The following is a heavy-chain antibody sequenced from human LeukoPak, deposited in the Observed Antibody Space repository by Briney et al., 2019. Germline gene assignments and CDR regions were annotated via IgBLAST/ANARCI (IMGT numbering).Heavy chain of an antibody. V-gene: IGHV4-4*07. J-gene: IGHJ4*02. CDR1: GGSISSYY. Sequence: SETLSLTCTGAGGSISSYYWSWLRQPAGKGLEWIRRIYTSGSTNYNPSLKSRVTMSVDTSKNQFSLKLSSVTAADTAVYYCARGRVYFDYWGQGTLVTVSS. CDR3: ARGRVYFDY. CDR2: IYTSGST.